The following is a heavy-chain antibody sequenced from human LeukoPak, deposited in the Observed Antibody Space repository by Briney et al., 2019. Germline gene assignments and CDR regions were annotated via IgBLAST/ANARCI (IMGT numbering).Heavy chain of an antibody. V-gene: IGHV4-39*01. Sequence: SETLSLTCTVSGVPISSRSYYWGWIRQPPGKGLEWIGSMYFSGTTYYNPSLKSRVTISVHTPENHLSLKLTSVTATDTAVYYCARHLRFGSSALPRDVFDIWGRGTVVSVSS. CDR2: MYFSGTT. J-gene: IGHJ3*02. CDR1: GVPISSRSYY. D-gene: IGHD1-26*01. CDR3: ARHLRFGSSALPRDVFDI.